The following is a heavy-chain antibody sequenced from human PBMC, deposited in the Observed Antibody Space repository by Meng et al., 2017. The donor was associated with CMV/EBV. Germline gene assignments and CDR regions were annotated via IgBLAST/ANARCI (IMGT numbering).Heavy chain of an antibody. D-gene: IGHD5-12*01. Sequence: QGQVQEAGPRLVKPSQTLSLTCTVSGGSISSGSYYWSWIRQPAGKGLEWIGRIYTSGSTNYNPSLKSRVTISVDTSKNQFSLKLSSVTAADTAVYYCAAFMVAIGVDYWGQGTLVTVSS. CDR1: GGSISSGSYY. CDR2: IYTSGST. CDR3: AAFMVAIGVDY. J-gene: IGHJ4*02. V-gene: IGHV4-61*02.